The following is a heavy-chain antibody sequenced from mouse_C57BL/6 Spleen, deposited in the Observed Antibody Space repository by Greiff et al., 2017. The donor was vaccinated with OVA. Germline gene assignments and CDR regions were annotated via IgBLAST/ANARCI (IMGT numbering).Heavy chain of an antibody. V-gene: IGHV1-18*01. J-gene: IGHJ1*03. D-gene: IGHD2-1*01. CDR2: INPNNGGT. CDR1: GYTFTDYN. CDR3: ARDYGNPWYFDV. Sequence: EVMLVESGPELVKPGASVKIPCKASGYTFTDYNMDWVKQSHGKSLEWIGDINPNNGGTIYNQKFKGKATLTVDKSSSTAYMELRSLTSEDTAVYYCARDYGNPWYFDVWGTGTTVTVSS.